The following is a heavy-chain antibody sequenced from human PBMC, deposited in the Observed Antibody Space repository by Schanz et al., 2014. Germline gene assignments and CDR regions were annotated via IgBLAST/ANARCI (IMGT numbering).Heavy chain of an antibody. J-gene: IGHJ4*02. CDR1: GFSFSDYS. D-gene: IGHD4-17*01. Sequence: AQLVESGGGLVQPGGSLRLSCAASGFSFSDYSMNWVRQAPGKGLEWISYIKISGDVFYTDSVKGRFTISRDNAKSSLYLQMNSLRAEDTAVYYCVRDTDYHFDYWGQGTLVTVSS. CDR3: VRDTDYHFDY. CDR2: IKISGDV. V-gene: IGHV3-48*01.